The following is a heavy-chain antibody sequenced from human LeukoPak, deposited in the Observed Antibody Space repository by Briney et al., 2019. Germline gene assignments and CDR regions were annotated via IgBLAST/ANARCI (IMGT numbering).Heavy chain of an antibody. J-gene: IGHJ4*02. Sequence: PSETLSLTCTVPGGSISSSSYYWGWIRQPPGKGLEWIGSIYYSGRTYYNPSLKSRGTISVDTSKNQSSLELSSVTAADTAVYYCARGRDGYNSKWGDYWGQGTLVTVSS. V-gene: IGHV4-39*01. D-gene: IGHD5-24*01. CDR1: GGSISSSSYY. CDR2: IYYSGRT. CDR3: ARGRDGYNSKWGDY.